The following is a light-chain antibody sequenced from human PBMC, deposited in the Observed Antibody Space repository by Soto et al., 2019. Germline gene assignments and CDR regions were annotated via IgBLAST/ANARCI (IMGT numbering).Light chain of an antibody. V-gene: IGLV2-8*01. CDR2: EVS. CDR3: SSYAGSNNFGV. Sequence: QSALTQPPSASGSPGQSVTISCTGTSSDVGGYNYVSWYQQHAGKAPKLMIYEVSKRPSGVPDRFSGSKSGNTASLTVSGLQAEDQADYYCSSYAGSNNFGVFGTGTKLTVL. J-gene: IGLJ1*01. CDR1: SSDVGGYNY.